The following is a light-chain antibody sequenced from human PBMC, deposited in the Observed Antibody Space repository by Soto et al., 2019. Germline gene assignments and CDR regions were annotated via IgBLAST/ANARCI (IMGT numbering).Light chain of an antibody. CDR2: EVS. CDR1: SSDVGSYNL. CDR3: CSYAGSSTFRV. Sequence: QSALTQPASVSGSPGQSITISCTGTSSDVGSYNLVSWYQQHPGKAPKLMIYEVSKRPSGVSNRFSGSKSGNTASLTISGLQAEDEADYYCCSYAGSSTFRVFGGGTNLTVL. V-gene: IGLV2-23*02. J-gene: IGLJ3*02.